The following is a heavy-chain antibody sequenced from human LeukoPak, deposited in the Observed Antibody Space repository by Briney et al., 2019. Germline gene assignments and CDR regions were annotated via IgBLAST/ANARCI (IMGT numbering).Heavy chain of an antibody. J-gene: IGHJ5*02. D-gene: IGHD4-11*01. CDR1: GGTFSSYA. V-gene: IGHV1-69*13. CDR3: ARTFSRLQYGENWFDP. CDR2: IIPIFGTA. Sequence: SVKVSCKASGGTFSSYAISWVRQAPGQGLEWMGGIIPIFGTANYAQKFQGRVTITADESTSTAYMELSSLRSEDTAVYYCARTFSRLQYGENWFDPWGQGTLVTVSS.